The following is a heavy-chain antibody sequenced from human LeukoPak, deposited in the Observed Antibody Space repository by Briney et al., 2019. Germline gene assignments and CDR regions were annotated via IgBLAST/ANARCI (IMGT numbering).Heavy chain of an antibody. D-gene: IGHD6-19*01. CDR1: GYTFTDYY. CDR2: INPNSGGT. CDR3: ARNIQEQWLVQGY. V-gene: IGHV1-2*02. J-gene: IGHJ4*02. Sequence: ASAKVSCKASGYTFTDYYLHWVRQAPGQGLEWMGWINPNSGGTNYAQKFQGRVTMTRDTSISTAYMEVSRLISDDTAVYYCARNIQEQWLVQGYWGQGTLVTVSS.